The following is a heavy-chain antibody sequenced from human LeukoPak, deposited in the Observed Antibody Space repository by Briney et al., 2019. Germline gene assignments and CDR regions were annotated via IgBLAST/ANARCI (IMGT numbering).Heavy chain of an antibody. J-gene: IGHJ4*02. Sequence: GGSLRLSCAASGFTFSSYWMSWVRQAPGKGLEWVANIKQDGSEKYYVDSVRGRFTISRDNAKNSLYLQMNSLRAEDTAVYYCARDPRYCSGGSCYSNYWGQGTLVTVSS. D-gene: IGHD2-15*01. V-gene: IGHV3-7*01. CDR1: GFTFSSYW. CDR2: IKQDGSEK. CDR3: ARDPRYCSGGSCYSNY.